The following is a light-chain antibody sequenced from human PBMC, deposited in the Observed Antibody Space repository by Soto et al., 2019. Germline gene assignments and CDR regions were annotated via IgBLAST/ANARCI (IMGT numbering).Light chain of an antibody. V-gene: IGLV2-14*01. CDR1: SIDLAIYNY. Sequence: QSALTQPASLSGSPGQSITISCTGTSIDLAIYNYVSWYQQQPGKAPKLMIYQVTNRPSGVSNRFSGSRSGNTASLNISGLQAEDEAESYCSSYSDSSDYVFGPGTTVTVL. J-gene: IGLJ1*01. CDR2: QVT. CDR3: SSYSDSSDYV.